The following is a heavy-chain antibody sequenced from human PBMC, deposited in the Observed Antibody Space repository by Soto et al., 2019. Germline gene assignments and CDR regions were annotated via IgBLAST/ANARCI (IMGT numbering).Heavy chain of an antibody. V-gene: IGHV3-30-3*01. CDR3: ARDQGGYSYGFTPASYYYYGMDV. Sequence: GGSLRLSCAASGFTFSSYAMHWVRQAPGKGLEWVAVISYDGSNKYYADSVKGRFTISRDNSKNTLYLQMNSLRAEDTAVYYCARDQGGYSYGFTPASYYYYGMDVWGQGTTVTVPS. D-gene: IGHD5-18*01. J-gene: IGHJ6*02. CDR2: ISYDGSNK. CDR1: GFTFSSYA.